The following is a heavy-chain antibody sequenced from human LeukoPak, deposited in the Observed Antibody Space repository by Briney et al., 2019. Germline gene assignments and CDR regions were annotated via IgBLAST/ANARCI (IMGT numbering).Heavy chain of an antibody. CDR3: ATGGPYYFDY. Sequence: PGGSLRLSCAVSGFTFSDSYMSWIRQAPGKGLGWVSYLSSSGSSIYYADSVKGRFTISRDNAKNSLYLQMDSLRAEDTAVYYCATGGPYYFDYWGQGALVIVPS. J-gene: IGHJ4*02. CDR2: LSSSGSSI. V-gene: IGHV3-11*01. CDR1: GFTFSDSY.